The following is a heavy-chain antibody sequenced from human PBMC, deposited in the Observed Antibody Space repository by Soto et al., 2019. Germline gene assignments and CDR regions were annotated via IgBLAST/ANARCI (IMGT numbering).Heavy chain of an antibody. Sequence: KLSEPLSLTCAVYGGSFSGYYWSWIRQPPGKGLEWIGEINHSGSTNYNPSLKSRVTISVDTSKNQFSLKLSSVTAADTAVYYCARENSGAPPFDYYYDGRDGWGQGTTGTV. V-gene: IGHV4-34*01. D-gene: IGHD6-19*01. CDR3: ARENSGAPPFDYYYDGRDG. J-gene: IGHJ6*02. CDR1: GGSFSGYY. CDR2: INHSGST.